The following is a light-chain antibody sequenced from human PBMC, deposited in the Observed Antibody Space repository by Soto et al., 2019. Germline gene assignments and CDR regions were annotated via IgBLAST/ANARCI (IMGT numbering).Light chain of an antibody. V-gene: IGLV2-14*01. Sequence: QSALTQPASVSGSPGQSITISCTGTSSDVGAYNYVSWYQQHPGKAPKLMIYDVSNRPSGVSNRFSASKSGNTASLTISGLKAEDEADYYCSSYTSSSTLVFGTGTKLPVL. J-gene: IGLJ1*01. CDR2: DVS. CDR3: SSYTSSSTLV. CDR1: SSDVGAYNY.